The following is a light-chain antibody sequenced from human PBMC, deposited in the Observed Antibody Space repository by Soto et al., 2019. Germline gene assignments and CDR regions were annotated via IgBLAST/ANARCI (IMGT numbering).Light chain of an antibody. CDR1: QSVSSNY. CDR2: GAF. CDR3: PEYGSPPRT. J-gene: IGKJ1*01. V-gene: IGKV3-20*01. Sequence: ESVFSRSRGTLSLSTGERATLSCRASQSVSSNYLAWYQQKPGQAPRLLIYGAFKRATGIPDRFSGSGSGTDFTLTISRMEPEHFTLYCWPEYGSPPRTFAQGTKVDIK.